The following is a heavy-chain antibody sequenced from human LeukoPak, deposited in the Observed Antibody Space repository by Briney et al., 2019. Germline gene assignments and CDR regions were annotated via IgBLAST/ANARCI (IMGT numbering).Heavy chain of an antibody. J-gene: IGHJ4*02. CDR1: GYTFTNYW. V-gene: IGHV5-51*01. CDR2: IYPGDSHT. CDR3: ARHRSSSYYFDY. Sequence: GGALEIFWRGSGYTFTNYWIAWGRQVPGKGLEGRGSIYPGDSHTRYSPSFPGPVTISADNSISTAYLPWSSLNASDTAMYYCARHRSSSYYFDYWGQGTLVTVSP. D-gene: IGHD6-6*01.